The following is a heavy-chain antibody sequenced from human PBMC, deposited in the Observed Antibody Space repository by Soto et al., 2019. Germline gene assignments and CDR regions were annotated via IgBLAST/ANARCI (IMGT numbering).Heavy chain of an antibody. CDR2: FYTSRNT. V-gene: IGHV4-4*07. CDR3: ASDSNAWFGH. J-gene: IGHJ5*02. Sequence: IRKTAGKGLEWIGRFYTSRNTNYDPSLKSRVTMSLDTSKNQFSLKLSSVTAADTAVYFCASDSNAWFGHWGQGTLVTVSS. D-gene: IGHD4-4*01.